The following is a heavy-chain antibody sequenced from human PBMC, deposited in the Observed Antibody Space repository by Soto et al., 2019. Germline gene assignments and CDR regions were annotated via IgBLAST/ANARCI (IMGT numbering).Heavy chain of an antibody. D-gene: IGHD3-3*01. CDR2: IYYSGST. J-gene: IGHJ4*02. Sequence: SETLSLTCTVSGGSISSSSYYWGWIRQPPGKGLEWIGSIYYSGSTYYNPSLKSRVTISVDTSKNQFSLKLSSVTAADTAVYYCPRLLPYYHFWSGSPRTLKIQGYFDYWGQGTLVTVYS. CDR3: PRLLPYYHFWSGSPRTLKIQGYFDY. CDR1: GGSISSSSYY. V-gene: IGHV4-39*01.